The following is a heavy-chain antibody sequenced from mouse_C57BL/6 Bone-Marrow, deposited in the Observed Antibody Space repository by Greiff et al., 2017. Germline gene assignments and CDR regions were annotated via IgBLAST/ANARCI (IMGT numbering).Heavy chain of an antibody. CDR2: IRLKSDNYAT. CDR3: TDYAWFAY. J-gene: IGHJ3*01. CDR1: GFTFSNYW. D-gene: IGHD2-4*01. V-gene: IGHV6-3*01. Sequence: DVQLVESGGGLVQPGGSMKLSCVASGFTFSNYWMNWVRQSPEKGLEWVAQIRLKSDNYATHYAESVKGRFTISRDDSKSSVYLQMNNLRAEDTGIYYCTDYAWFAYWGQGTLVTVSA.